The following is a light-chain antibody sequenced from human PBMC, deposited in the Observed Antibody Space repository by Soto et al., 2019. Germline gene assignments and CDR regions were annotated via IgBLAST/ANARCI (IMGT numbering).Light chain of an antibody. Sequence: DIVMTQSPLSLPVTPGEPASISCRSSQSLLHSNGYNYLDWYLQKPGQSPQLLIYLGSNRASGVPDRFSGSGSGTQFTLIISSLQSEDLAVYYCQQYNNWPTFGQGT. CDR1: QSLLHSNGYNY. J-gene: IGKJ1*01. V-gene: IGKV2-28*01. CDR3: QQYNNWPT. CDR2: LGS.